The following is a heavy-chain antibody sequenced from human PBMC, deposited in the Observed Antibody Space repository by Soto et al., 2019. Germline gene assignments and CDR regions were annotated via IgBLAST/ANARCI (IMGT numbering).Heavy chain of an antibody. Sequence: PGGSLRLSCAASGFTFSSYSMNWVRQAPGKGLEWVSYISSSSSTIYYADSVKGRFTISRDNAKNSLYLQMNSLRDEDTAVYYCARDSPVVVTALPYWYFDLWGRGTLVTVSS. CDR2: ISSSSSTI. J-gene: IGHJ2*01. CDR3: ARDSPVVVTALPYWYFDL. CDR1: GFTFSSYS. V-gene: IGHV3-48*02. D-gene: IGHD2-21*02.